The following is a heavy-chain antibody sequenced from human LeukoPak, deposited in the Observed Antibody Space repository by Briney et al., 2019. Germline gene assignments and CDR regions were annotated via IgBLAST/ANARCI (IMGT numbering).Heavy chain of an antibody. Sequence: PSETLSLTCTVSDGSVSSYYWSWIRQPPGKGLEWIGSIYYSRNSIYNPSLKSRATISGDKSKNQFSLKLSSVTAADTAVYYCARGKEVGGARLGYYYYYMDVWGKGTTVTVSS. CDR2: IYYSRNS. CDR3: ARGKEVGGARLGYYYYYMDV. D-gene: IGHD6-19*01. J-gene: IGHJ6*03. V-gene: IGHV4-59*02. CDR1: DGSVSSYY.